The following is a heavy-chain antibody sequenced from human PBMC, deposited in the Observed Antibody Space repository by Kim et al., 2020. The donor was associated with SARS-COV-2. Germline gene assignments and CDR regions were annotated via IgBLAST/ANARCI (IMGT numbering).Heavy chain of an antibody. D-gene: IGHD3-9*01. V-gene: IGHV4-34*01. CDR1: GGSFSGYY. CDR3: ARGSPYYDILTGYYRRADYYYYGMDV. Sequence: SETLSLTCAVYGGSFSGYYWSWIRQPPGKGLEWIGEINHSGSTNYNPSLKSRVTISVDTSKNQFSLKLSSVTAADTAVYYCARGSPYYDILTGYYRRADYYYYGMDVWGQGTTVTVSS. J-gene: IGHJ6*02. CDR2: INHSGST.